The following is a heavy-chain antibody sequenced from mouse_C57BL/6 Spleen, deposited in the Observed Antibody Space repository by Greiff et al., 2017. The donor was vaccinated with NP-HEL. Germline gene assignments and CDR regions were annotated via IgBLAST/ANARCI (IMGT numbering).Heavy chain of an antibody. CDR3: GRQRLPPYYFDY. Sequence: VQLQQSGAELVRPGASVKLSCKASGYTFTDYYINWVKQRPGQGLEWIARIYPGSGNTYYIEKFKGKATLTAEESSSTAYMQRSSLTSEDSAVYCCGRQRLPPYYFDYWGQGTTVTVSS. V-gene: IGHV1-76*01. CDR1: GYTFTDYY. D-gene: IGHD3-2*02. J-gene: IGHJ2*01. CDR2: IYPGSGNT.